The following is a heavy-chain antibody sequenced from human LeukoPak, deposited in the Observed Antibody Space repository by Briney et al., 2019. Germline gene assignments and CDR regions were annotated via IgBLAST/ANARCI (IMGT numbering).Heavy chain of an antibody. Sequence: PGRSLRLSCAASGFTFNNYGMHWVRQAPGKGLEWMALIWYDGSNKYYADSVKGRFTISRDNSKNTLYLQMNSLRAEDTADYYCSREYFDWSRNYYYGMDVWSQGTTVTVSS. J-gene: IGHJ6*02. CDR1: GFTFNNYG. CDR3: SREYFDWSRNYYYGMDV. CDR2: IWYDGSNK. V-gene: IGHV3-33*01. D-gene: IGHD3-9*01.